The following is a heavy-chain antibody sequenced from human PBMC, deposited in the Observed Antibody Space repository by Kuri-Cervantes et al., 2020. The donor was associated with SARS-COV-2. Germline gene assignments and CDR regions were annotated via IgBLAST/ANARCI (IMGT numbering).Heavy chain of an antibody. CDR3: ARPRSGYYFEAFDI. Sequence: LSLTCAASGFTFSSYAMHWVRQAPGKGLEWVAVISYDGSNKYYADSVKGRFTISRDNSKNTLYLQMNSLRAEDTAVYYCARPRSGYYFEAFDIWGQGTMVTVSS. V-gene: IGHV3-30-3*01. J-gene: IGHJ3*02. CDR2: ISYDGSNK. CDR1: GFTFSSYA. D-gene: IGHD3-3*01.